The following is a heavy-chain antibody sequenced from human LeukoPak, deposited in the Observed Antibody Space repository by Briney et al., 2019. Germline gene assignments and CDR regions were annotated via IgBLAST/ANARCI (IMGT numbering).Heavy chain of an antibody. CDR3: ARSLGANTWVGNWFDP. Sequence: SETLSLTCSVSGGSISSPNHDWAWIRQPPGQGLGWIGSIYYSGTTYYNLSLKSRVTLSVDTSQNQFSLKLSSVTAADTAIYFCARSLGANTWVGNWFDPWGQGTLVTVSP. CDR1: GGSISSPNHD. V-gene: IGHV4-39*01. J-gene: IGHJ5*02. CDR2: IYYSGTT. D-gene: IGHD3-10*01.